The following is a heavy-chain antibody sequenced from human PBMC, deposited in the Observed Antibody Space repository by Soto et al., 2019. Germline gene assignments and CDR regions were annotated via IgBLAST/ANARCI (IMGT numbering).Heavy chain of an antibody. J-gene: IGHJ4*02. CDR3: ARDLDGSGAYYTDF. D-gene: IGHD3-10*01. V-gene: IGHV1-18*01. CDR2: ISAYKANI. Sequence: ASVKVSCKASGYTFPNYGITWVRQAPGQGLEWMGWISAYKANIKYAQKFRGRVTLTTDTSTSTAYMELRSLRSDDTAIYYCARDLDGSGAYYTDFWGQGTLVTVSS. CDR1: GYTFPNYG.